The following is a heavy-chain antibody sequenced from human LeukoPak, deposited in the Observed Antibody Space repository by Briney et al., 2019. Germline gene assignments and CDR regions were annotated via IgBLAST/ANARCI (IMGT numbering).Heavy chain of an antibody. Sequence: SETLSLTCTVSGGSISSYYWSWIRQPPGKGLEWIGYIYYSGSTYYNPSLKSRVTISVDTSTNPFSLKLSSVTAADTAVYYCAPIRITTVRGVIPAYYFDYWGQGTLVTVSS. J-gene: IGHJ4*02. CDR2: IYYSGST. CDR3: APIRITTVRGVIPAYYFDY. CDR1: GGSISSYY. V-gene: IGHV4-59*04. D-gene: IGHD3-10*01.